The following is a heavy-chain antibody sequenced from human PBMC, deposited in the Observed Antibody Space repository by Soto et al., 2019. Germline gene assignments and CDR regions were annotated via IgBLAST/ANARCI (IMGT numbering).Heavy chain of an antibody. CDR2: INHSGST. Sequence: QVQLQQWGAGLLKPSETLSLTCAVYGGSFSGYYWSWIRQPPGKGLEWIGEINHSGSTNYNPSLMSRVTISLDTSKNQFSLKLSSVTAADTAVYSCARTYSSSWSPSEYWGQGTLVTVSS. J-gene: IGHJ4*02. D-gene: IGHD6-13*01. CDR3: ARTYSSSWSPSEY. CDR1: GGSFSGYY. V-gene: IGHV4-34*01.